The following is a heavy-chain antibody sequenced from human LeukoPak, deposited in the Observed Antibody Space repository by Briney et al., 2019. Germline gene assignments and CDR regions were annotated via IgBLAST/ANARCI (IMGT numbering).Heavy chain of an antibody. D-gene: IGHD5-12*01. CDR1: GGSFSSCSYS. J-gene: IGHJ4*02. CDR3: ARRGGRGYSGYEYYFDY. V-gene: IGHV4-39*01. CDR2: IYCSGST. Sequence: PSETLSLTCTVSGGSFSSCSYSWGWVRQPPGKGLEWIGSIYCSGSTYYNSSLRSRVTISVDTSKNQFSLKLSSVTAADTAVYYCARRGGRGYSGYEYYFDYWGQGTLVTVSS.